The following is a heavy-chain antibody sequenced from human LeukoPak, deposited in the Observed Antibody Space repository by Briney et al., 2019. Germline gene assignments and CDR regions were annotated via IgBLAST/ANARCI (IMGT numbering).Heavy chain of an antibody. J-gene: IGHJ4*02. CDR3: ARAVEMATITTHFDY. V-gene: IGHV1-69*04. CDR1: GGTFSSYA. CDR2: IIPILGIA. D-gene: IGHD5-24*01. Sequence: ASVKVSCKAPGGTFSSYAISWVRQAPGQGLEWMGRIIPILGIANYAQKFQGRVTITADKSTSTAYMELSSLRSEDTAVYYCARAVEMATITTHFDYWGQGTLVTVSS.